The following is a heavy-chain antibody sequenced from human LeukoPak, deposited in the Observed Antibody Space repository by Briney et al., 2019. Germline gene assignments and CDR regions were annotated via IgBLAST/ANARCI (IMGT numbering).Heavy chain of an antibody. CDR2: IRSKAYGGTT. CDR1: GFTFGDYA. Sequence: PGGSLRLSCTASGFTFGDYAMSWVRQAPGKGLEWVGFIRSKAYGGTTEYAASVKGRFTISRDDSKSIAYLQMNSLKTEDTAVYYCTRVSTGWELLDVDYWGQGTLVTVSS. CDR3: TRVSTGWELLDVDY. D-gene: IGHD1-26*01. J-gene: IGHJ4*02. V-gene: IGHV3-49*04.